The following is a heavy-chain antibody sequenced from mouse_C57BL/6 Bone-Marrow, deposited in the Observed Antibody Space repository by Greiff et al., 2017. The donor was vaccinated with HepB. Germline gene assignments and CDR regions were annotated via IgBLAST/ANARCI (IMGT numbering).Heavy chain of an antibody. D-gene: IGHD2-5*01. CDR3: ARSGSNYDGFAY. V-gene: IGHV1-50*01. J-gene: IGHJ3*01. CDR1: GYTFTSYW. Sequence: QVQLQQPGAELVKPGASVKLSCKASGYTFTSYWMQWVKQRPGQGLEWIGEIDPSDSYTNYNQKFKGKATLTVDTSSSTAYMQRSSLTSEDSAVYYCARSGSNYDGFAYWGQGTLVTVSA. CDR2: IDPSDSYT.